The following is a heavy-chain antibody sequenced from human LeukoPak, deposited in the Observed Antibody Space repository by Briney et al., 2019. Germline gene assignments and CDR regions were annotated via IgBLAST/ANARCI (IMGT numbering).Heavy chain of an antibody. D-gene: IGHD4-17*01. CDR2: IYSGGST. CDR1: GFTVSSNY. J-gene: IGHJ6*03. Sequence: PGGSLRLSCAASGFTVSSNYMSWVRQAPGKGLEWVSVIYSGGSTYYADSVKGRFTISRDNSKNTLYLQMNSLRAKDTAVYYCARDPAVDGDYDHYMDVWGKGTTVTVSS. V-gene: IGHV3-53*01. CDR3: ARDPAVDGDYDHYMDV.